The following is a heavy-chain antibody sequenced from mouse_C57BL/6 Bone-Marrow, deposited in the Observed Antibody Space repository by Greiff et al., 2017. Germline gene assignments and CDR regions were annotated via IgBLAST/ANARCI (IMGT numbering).Heavy chain of an antibody. CDR1: GFTFSSYA. D-gene: IGHD1-1*01. CDR2: ISDGGSYT. V-gene: IGHV5-4*01. Sequence: EVKVVESGGGLVKPGGSLKLSCAASGFTFSSYAMSWVRQTPEKRLEWVATISDGGSYTYYPDNVKGRFTISRDNAKNNLYLQMSHLKSEDTAMYYCARDPLYYYGSSPWYFDVWGTGTTVTVSS. J-gene: IGHJ1*03. CDR3: ARDPLYYYGSSPWYFDV.